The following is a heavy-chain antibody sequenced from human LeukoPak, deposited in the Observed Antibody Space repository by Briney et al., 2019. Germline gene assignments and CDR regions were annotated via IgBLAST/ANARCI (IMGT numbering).Heavy chain of an antibody. J-gene: IGHJ2*01. V-gene: IGHV3-66*01. Sequence: GGSLRLSCAASEFTVSNTYIIWVRQAPGKGLEWVSVFYVGGNTNYADSMKGRFTMSRDNPKNALYLQMNSLRGDDTAVYFCVSQGYCSGGSCNWYFGLWGRGTLVTVSS. CDR3: VSQGYCSGGSCNWYFGL. D-gene: IGHD2-15*01. CDR1: EFTVSNTY. CDR2: FYVGGNT.